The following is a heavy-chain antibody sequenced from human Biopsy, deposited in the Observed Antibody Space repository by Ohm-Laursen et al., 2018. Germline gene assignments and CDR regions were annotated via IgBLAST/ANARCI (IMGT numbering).Heavy chain of an antibody. J-gene: IGHJ4*02. CDR2: IYSSGRT. V-gene: IGHV4-4*08. CDR1: GGSLNNHY. Sequence: SETLSLTCSVSGGSLNNHYWSWIRQSPGKGLEWLAYIYSSGRTKYNPSLKSRIIVSVDTPKNQLPLKATSVSATDTAMYYCARHDRSGYWGLDYWGQGALVTVSA. CDR3: ARHDRSGYWGLDY. D-gene: IGHD3-22*01.